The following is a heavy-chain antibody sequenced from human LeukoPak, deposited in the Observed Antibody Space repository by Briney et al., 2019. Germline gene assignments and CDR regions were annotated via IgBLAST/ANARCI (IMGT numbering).Heavy chain of an antibody. V-gene: IGHV4-4*07. J-gene: IGHJ5*02. D-gene: IGHD6-19*01. CDR1: GASVSSYY. Sequence: SETLSLTCTVSGASVSSYYWIWIRQPAGRGLEWIGRIDASGSTNYNPSLKSRVTMSVDSSKNQFSLKVSSVTAADTAVYYCAREGSAWTNWFDPWGQGTLVTVSS. CDR2: IDASGST. CDR3: AREGSAWTNWFDP.